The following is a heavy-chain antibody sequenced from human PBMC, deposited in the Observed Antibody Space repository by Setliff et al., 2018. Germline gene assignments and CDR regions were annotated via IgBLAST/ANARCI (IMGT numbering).Heavy chain of an antibody. CDR2: ISGGSAAI. D-gene: IGHD2-21*02. CDR1: GFTFITHS. CDR3: ASDLLGLYVYYFDY. V-gene: IGHV3-23*01. Sequence: HPGETLRLTCAASGFTFITHSMSWVRQAPGKGLEWVSAISGGSAAIYYGDSVRGRFTISRDDAKTYLYLQLNSLRAEDTAVYYCASDLLGLYVYYFDYWGQGTLVTVSS. J-gene: IGHJ4*02.